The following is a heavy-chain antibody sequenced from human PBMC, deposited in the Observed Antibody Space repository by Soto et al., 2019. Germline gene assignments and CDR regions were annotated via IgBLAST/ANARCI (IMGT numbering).Heavy chain of an antibody. D-gene: IGHD3-22*01. CDR1: GFTFSSND. CDR3: ATRPLLPGAP. J-gene: IGHJ3*01. V-gene: IGHV3-53*01. CDR2: IYSGGST. Sequence: EVQLVESGGGLIQPGGSLRLSCAASGFTFSSNDMNWVRQAPGKGLEWVSLIYSGGSTYYADSGKGRFTISRDNSKNTSYLQMSSLRAEATAVYYCATRPLLPGAPWGQGTMVTVSS.